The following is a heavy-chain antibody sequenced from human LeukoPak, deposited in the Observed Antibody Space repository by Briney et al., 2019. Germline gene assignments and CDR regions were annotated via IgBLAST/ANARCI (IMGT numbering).Heavy chain of an antibody. J-gene: IGHJ5*02. CDR3: ARTGGLKRLYYYDSSGPSWFDP. CDR1: GGSISTYF. D-gene: IGHD3-22*01. Sequence: PSETLSLTCTVSGGSISTYFWSWIRQPAGKGLEWIGRFYTSGSTSYNPSLKSRVTISVDTSKNQFSLKLSSVTAADTAVYYCARTGGLKRLYYYDSSGPSWFDPWGQGTLVTVSS. CDR2: FYTSGST. V-gene: IGHV4-4*07.